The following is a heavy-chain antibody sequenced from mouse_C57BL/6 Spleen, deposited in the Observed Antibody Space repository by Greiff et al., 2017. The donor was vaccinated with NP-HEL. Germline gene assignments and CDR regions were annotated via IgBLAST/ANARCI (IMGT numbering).Heavy chain of an antibody. CDR2: INPYNGGT. V-gene: IGHV1-19*01. Sequence: VQLKQSGPVLVKPGASVKMSCKASGYTFTDYYMNWVKQSHGKSLEWIGVINPYNGGTSYNQKFKGKATLTVDKSSSTAYMELNSLTSEDSAVDYCARGVGEAWFAYWGQGTLVTVSA. CDR3: ARGVGEAWFAY. D-gene: IGHD1-1*02. CDR1: GYTFTDYY. J-gene: IGHJ3*01.